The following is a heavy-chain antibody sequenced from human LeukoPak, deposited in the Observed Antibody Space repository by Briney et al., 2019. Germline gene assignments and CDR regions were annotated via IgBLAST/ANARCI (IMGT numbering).Heavy chain of an antibody. D-gene: IGHD6-13*01. V-gene: IGHV3-21*01. CDR3: ARGIAAAGPQPYYFDY. J-gene: IGHJ4*02. CDR2: ISSSSSYI. CDR1: GFTFSSYS. Sequence: PXGSLRLSCAASGFTFSSYSMNWVRQAPGKGLEWVSSISSSSSYIYYADSVKGRFTISRDNAKNSLYLQMNSLRAEDTAVYYCARGIAAAGPQPYYFDYWGQGTLVTVSS.